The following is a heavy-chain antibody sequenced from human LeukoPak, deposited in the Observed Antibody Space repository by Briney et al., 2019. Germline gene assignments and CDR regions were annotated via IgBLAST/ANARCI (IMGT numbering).Heavy chain of an antibody. V-gene: IGHV1-2*02. D-gene: IGHD2-15*01. Sequence: VASVKVSCKASGYTFTGYYIHWVRQAPGQGLEWMGWINPSSGGTSYAQKFQGRVTMTRDTSISTAYMELSSLRSDDTAVYYCARYKSIGYCSGGDCYADNWFDPWGQGTLVTVSS. CDR3: ARYKSIGYCSGGDCYADNWFDP. CDR1: GYTFTGYY. CDR2: INPSSGGT. J-gene: IGHJ5*02.